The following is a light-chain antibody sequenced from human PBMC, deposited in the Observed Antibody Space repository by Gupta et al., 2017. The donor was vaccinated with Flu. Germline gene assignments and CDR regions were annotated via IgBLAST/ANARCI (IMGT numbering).Light chain of an antibody. CDR3: AAWDDSLSGRV. CDR2: RNN. Sequence: QSVLTQPPSASGTPGQRVTISCSGSSSNIGSNYVYWYQQLPGTAPKLLIYRNNQRPSGVPDRFSGSKSGTSAFLAISGPRSEDEADYYCAAWDDSLSGRVFGGGTKLTVL. V-gene: IGLV1-47*01. CDR1: SSNIGSNY. J-gene: IGLJ3*02.